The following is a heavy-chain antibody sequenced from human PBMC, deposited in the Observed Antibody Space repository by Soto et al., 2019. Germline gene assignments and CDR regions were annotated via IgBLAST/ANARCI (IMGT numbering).Heavy chain of an antibody. CDR2: INAGNGNT. V-gene: IGHV1-3*01. J-gene: IGHJ1*01. Sequence: QVQLVQSGAEVKKAGASVKITCKASGYTFTSYAMHWVRQAPGQRLEWMGWINAGNGNTKYSQKFQGRVTITRDTSASTAYRELSSLRSEDTAVYYCARGRSGDYDYIRGSNAVVLYFQHWSQGTLVTVSS. D-gene: IGHD3-16*01. CDR1: GYTFTSYA. CDR3: ARGRSGDYDYIRGSNAVVLYFQH.